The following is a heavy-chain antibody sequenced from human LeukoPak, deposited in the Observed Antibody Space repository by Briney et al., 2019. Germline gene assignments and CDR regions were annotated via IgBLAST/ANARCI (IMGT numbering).Heavy chain of an antibody. CDR2: IWYDGSNK. Sequence: GGSLRLSCAASGFTFSSYGMHWVRQAPGKGLEWVAVIWYDGSNKYYADSVKGRFTISRDNSKNTLYLQMNSLRAEDTAVYYCARAYDSSGYYQYYYYGMDVWGQGTTVTVSS. V-gene: IGHV3-33*01. J-gene: IGHJ6*02. CDR3: ARAYDSSGYYQYYYYGMDV. D-gene: IGHD3-22*01. CDR1: GFTFSSYG.